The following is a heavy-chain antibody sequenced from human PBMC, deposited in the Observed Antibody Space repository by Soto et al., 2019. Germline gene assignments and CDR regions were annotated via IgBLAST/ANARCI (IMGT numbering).Heavy chain of an antibody. CDR2: IRFDGSNI. D-gene: IGHD7-27*01. CDR3: ARDGVGVTTFWGYLDY. J-gene: IGHJ4*02. CDR1: GSIFRGYG. Sequence: QVLLVESGGGVVQPGRSLRLSCAASGSIFRGYGMHWVRQAPGKGLEWVAVIRFDGSNINYAGFVMGRFTISRDNSKNMLYLEMNSLRVEDTAVYYCARDGVGVTTFWGYLDYWGQGTLVTVSS. V-gene: IGHV3-33*01.